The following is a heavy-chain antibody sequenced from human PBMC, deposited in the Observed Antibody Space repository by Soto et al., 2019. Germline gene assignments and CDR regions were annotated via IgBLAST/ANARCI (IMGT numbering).Heavy chain of an antibody. J-gene: IGHJ4*02. D-gene: IGHD5-18*01. CDR3: AKDIKDTAAGTLGY. Sequence: GGSLRLSCAASGFTFSSYSMNWVRQAPGKGLEWVSLISWDGGSTYYADSVKGRFTISRDNSKNSLYPQMNSLRTEDTALYYCAKDIKDTAAGTLGYWGQGTLVTVSS. CDR2: ISWDGGST. V-gene: IGHV3-43*01. CDR1: GFTFSSYS.